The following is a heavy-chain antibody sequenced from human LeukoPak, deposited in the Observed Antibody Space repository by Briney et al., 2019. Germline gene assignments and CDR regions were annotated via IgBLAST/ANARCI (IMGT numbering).Heavy chain of an antibody. Sequence: GGSLRLSCAASGFIFSDYAMAWVRQAPGAGLEWVSGISASGSRTYYADSVKRRFTISRDKSKNTLFLQINSLRAEDTAVYYCAKAQGYCGGETCQYAVDVWGQGTTVTVSS. V-gene: IGHV3-23*01. CDR1: GFIFSDYA. J-gene: IGHJ6*02. CDR3: AKAQGYCGGETCQYAVDV. CDR2: ISASGSRT. D-gene: IGHD2-21*01.